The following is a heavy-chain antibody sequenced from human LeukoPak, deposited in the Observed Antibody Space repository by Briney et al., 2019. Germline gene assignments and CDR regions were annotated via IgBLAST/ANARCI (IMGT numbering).Heavy chain of an antibody. J-gene: IGHJ6*02. CDR2: IIPIFGTA. CDR1: GGTFSSYA. Sequence: GASVKVSCKASGGTFSSYAISWVRQAPGQGLEWMGGIIPIFGTANYAQKFQGRVTITADESTSTAYMELSSLRSEDTAVYYCASVEDAATISYYYYGMDVWGQGTTVTVSS. V-gene: IGHV1-69*13. D-gene: IGHD5-24*01. CDR3: ASVEDAATISYYYYGMDV.